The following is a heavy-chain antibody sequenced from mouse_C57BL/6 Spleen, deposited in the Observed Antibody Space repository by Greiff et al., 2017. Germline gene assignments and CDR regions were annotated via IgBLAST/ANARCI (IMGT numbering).Heavy chain of an antibody. Sequence: QVQLQQPGTELVKPGASVKLSCKASVYTFTSYWMHWVKQRPGHGLEWIGNINPSNSGTNDNEKFKSKATLTVDKSSSTAYMQLSSLTSEDSAVYYCARNYGSSPFAYWGQGTLVTVSA. J-gene: IGHJ3*01. V-gene: IGHV1-53*01. CDR2: INPSNSGT. D-gene: IGHD1-1*01. CDR1: VYTFTSYW. CDR3: ARNYGSSPFAY.